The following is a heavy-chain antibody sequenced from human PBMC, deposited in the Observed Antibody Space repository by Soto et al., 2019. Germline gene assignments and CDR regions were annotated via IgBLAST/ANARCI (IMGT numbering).Heavy chain of an antibody. Sequence: EVQLLESGGGLVQPGGSLRLSCAVSGFTFSSYAMSWVRQAPGKGPEWDSAISGAGGVTHYADSVRGRFTISRDNSKNTLYLQMNSLRAEDTAVYYCAKDKSRGITVTPDYWGQGTLVTVSS. V-gene: IGHV3-23*01. CDR2: ISGAGGVT. J-gene: IGHJ4*02. D-gene: IGHD4-17*01. CDR3: AKDKSRGITVTPDY. CDR1: GFTFSSYA.